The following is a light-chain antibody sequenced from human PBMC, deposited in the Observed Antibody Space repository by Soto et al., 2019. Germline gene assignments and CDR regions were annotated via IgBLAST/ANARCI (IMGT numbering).Light chain of an antibody. CDR3: QQYGDSPWT. Sequence: EIVLTQSPCTLSFSPLERSTLSCRASQSVRNSHLAWYQQKPGQPPRLLISRAASRAPGIPDRFSGSGSGTGFTLSISKLEPEDSALYYCQQYGDSPWTFGLGTKVDIK. CDR1: QSVRNSH. CDR2: RAA. V-gene: IGKV3-20*01. J-gene: IGKJ1*01.